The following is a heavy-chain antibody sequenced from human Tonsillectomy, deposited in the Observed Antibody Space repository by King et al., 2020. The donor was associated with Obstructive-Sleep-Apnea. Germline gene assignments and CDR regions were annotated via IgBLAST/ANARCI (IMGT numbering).Heavy chain of an antibody. CDR2: IYHTGST. CDR3: ARDRVAAGGFVDY. V-gene: IGHV4-38-2*02. J-gene: IGHJ4*02. Sequence: QLQESGPGLVRPSETLSLTCTVSGYSISSGSYWGWIRQPPGMGLEWVGSIYHTGSTYYKPSLKSRVTISVDTSKNEFSLKLSSVTAADTAVYFCARDRVAAGGFVDYWGQGTLVTVSS. D-gene: IGHD6-13*01. CDR1: GYSISSGSY.